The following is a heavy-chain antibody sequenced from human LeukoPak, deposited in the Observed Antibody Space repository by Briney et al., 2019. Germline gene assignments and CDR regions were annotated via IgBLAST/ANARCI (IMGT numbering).Heavy chain of an antibody. J-gene: IGHJ5*02. V-gene: IGHV3-23*01. D-gene: IGHD2-2*01. CDR3: AKDRHAPGRYCSSITCFPFDP. CDR2: ISGSGGST. Sequence: GGSLRLSCTASGFTFSSYDMSWVRQAPGKGLEWVSGISGSGGSTYYADSVKGRFTVSRDNSKSTLYLQMNSLRAEDTAVYYCAKDRHAPGRYCSSITCFPFDPWGQGTLVTVSS. CDR1: GFTFSSYD.